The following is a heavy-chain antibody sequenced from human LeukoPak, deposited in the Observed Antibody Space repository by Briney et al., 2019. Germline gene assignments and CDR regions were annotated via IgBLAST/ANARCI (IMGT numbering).Heavy chain of an antibody. CDR3: ARVRVLWTTAPHVKRWYFDY. Sequence: GASVKVSCKASGYTFTGYYMHWVRQAPGQGLEWMGWINPNSGGTNYSQKFQARVTMTRDTSISTAYMELIGLRSDDTAVYYCARVRVLWTTAPHVKRWYFDYWGQGSLVTVSS. D-gene: IGHD4-17*01. J-gene: IGHJ4*02. CDR2: INPNSGGT. CDR1: GYTFTGYY. V-gene: IGHV1-2*02.